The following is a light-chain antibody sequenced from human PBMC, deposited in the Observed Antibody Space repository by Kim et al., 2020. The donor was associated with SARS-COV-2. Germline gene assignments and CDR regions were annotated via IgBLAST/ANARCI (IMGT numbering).Light chain of an antibody. CDR2: EDD. CDR1: DGCIDDNY. J-gene: IGLJ2*01. Sequence: GRTVTISCTRSDGCIDDNYVQWYQQRPGGVPTTVIYEDDQRPSGVSVRFSGAIDNSSNSASLTISGLRTEDEADYYCQSYNRDNVIFGGGTQLTVL. V-gene: IGLV6-57*03. CDR3: QSYNRDNVI.